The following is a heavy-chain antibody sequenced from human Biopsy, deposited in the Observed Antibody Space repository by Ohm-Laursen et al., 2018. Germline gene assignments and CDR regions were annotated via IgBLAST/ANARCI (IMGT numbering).Heavy chain of an antibody. Sequence: PGTLSLTWAVSGYSISSGYYWGWIRQPPGKGLEWIGSIYHSGSTYYNPSLKSRVTISVDTAKKQFSLSLRSVTAADTAVYYCARVPLPGIGAAYQGRFLYGMDVWGQGTTVSVSS. CDR1: GYSISSGYY. CDR3: ARVPLPGIGAAYQGRFLYGMDV. D-gene: IGHD6-13*01. CDR2: IYHSGST. J-gene: IGHJ6*02. V-gene: IGHV4-38-2*01.